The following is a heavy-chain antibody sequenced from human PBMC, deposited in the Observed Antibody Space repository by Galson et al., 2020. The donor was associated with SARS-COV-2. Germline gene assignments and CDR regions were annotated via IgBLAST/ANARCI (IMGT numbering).Heavy chain of an antibody. CDR2: IYYSGST. V-gene: IGHV4-39*01. D-gene: IGHD3-9*01. J-gene: IGHJ5*02. CDR3: ARQYYDLLTGHTWFDP. CDR1: GGSISDNNHY. Sequence: SETLSLTCTVSGGSISDNNHYWGWIRQPPGKGLEWIGTIYYSGSTYYNPSLKSRVTISVDTSKNQFSLNLTSVTAADTAVYYCARQYYDLLTGHTWFDPWGQGALVTVSS.